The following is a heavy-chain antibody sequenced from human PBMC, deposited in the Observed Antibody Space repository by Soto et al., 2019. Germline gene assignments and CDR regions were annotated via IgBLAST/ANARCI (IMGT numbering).Heavy chain of an antibody. V-gene: IGHV1-8*01. J-gene: IGHJ6*03. CDR2: MNPNSGNT. CDR3: ARGRTYYDFWSGRAFYYYMDV. Sequence: ASVKVSCKASGYTFTSYDINWVRQATGQGLEWMGWMNPNSGNTGYAQKFQGRVTMTRNTSISTAYMELSSRRSEDTAVYYCARGRTYYDFWSGRAFYYYMDVWGKGTTVTVSS. CDR1: GYTFTSYD. D-gene: IGHD3-3*01.